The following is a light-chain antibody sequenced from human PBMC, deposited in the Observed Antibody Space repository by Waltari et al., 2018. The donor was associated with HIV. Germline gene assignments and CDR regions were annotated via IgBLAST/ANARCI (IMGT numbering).Light chain of an antibody. Sequence: EIMLTQSPATLSLSPWERATLSCRASHRVATYLAWFQRKPGKAPRLLFYDASNRATGIPARFTGSGVGTDFALTISSLEPEGFGVYYCQQRSSPITFGQGTLLEI. J-gene: IGKJ5*01. CDR1: HRVATY. V-gene: IGKV3D-11*02. CDR2: DAS. CDR3: QQRSSPIT.